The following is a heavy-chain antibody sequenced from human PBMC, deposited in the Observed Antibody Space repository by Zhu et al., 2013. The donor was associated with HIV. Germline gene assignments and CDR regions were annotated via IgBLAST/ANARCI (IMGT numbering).Heavy chain of an antibody. Sequence: QVQLVQSGAEVKKPGASVKVSCKASGYTFTSYAMHWVRQAPGQRLEWMGWINAGNGNTKYSQKFQGRVTITRDTSASTAYMELSSLRSEDTAVYYCARAVAGNIRGNWFDPWGQGTLVTVSS. CDR1: GYTFTSYA. V-gene: IGHV1-3*01. D-gene: IGHD6-19*01. J-gene: IGHJ5*02. CDR3: ARAVAGNIRGNWFDP. CDR2: INAGNGNT.